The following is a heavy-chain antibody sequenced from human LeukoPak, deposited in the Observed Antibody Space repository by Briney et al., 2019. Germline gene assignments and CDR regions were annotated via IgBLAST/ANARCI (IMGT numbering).Heavy chain of an antibody. V-gene: IGHV4-34*01. CDR3: ARGYQLRPFDY. CDR1: GGSFSGYY. Sequence: SETLSLTCAVYGGSFSGYYWSWIRQPPGKGLERIGEINHSGSTNYNPSLKSRVTISVDTSKNQFSLKLSSVTAADTAVYYCARGYQLRPFDYWGQGTLVTVSS. J-gene: IGHJ4*02. D-gene: IGHD2-2*01. CDR2: INHSGST.